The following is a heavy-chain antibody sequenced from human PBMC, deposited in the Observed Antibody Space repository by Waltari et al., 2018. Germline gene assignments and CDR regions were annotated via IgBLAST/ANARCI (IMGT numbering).Heavy chain of an antibody. V-gene: IGHV3-30-3*01. CDR2: ISYDGSNK. CDR1: GFTFSSYA. CDR3: AREGGDYYERGYYFDY. D-gene: IGHD3-22*01. J-gene: IGHJ4*02. Sequence: QVQLVESGGGVVQPGRSLRLSCAASGFTFSSYAMHWVRQAPGKGLEWVAVISYDGSNKYYADSVKGRFTISRDNSKNTLYLQMNSLRAEDTAVYYCAREGGDYYERGYYFDYWGQGTLVTVSS.